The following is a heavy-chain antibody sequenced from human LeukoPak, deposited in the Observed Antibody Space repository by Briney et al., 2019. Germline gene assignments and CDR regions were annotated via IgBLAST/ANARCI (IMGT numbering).Heavy chain of an antibody. D-gene: IGHD6-13*01. CDR3: ARDRSISAAGDTY. CDR1: GGSFSGYY. Sequence: SETLSLTCAVYGGSFSGYYWSWIRQPPGKGLEWIGEINHSGSTNYNPSLKSRVTISVDTSKNQFSLKLSSVTAADTAVYYCARDRSISAAGDTYWGQGTLVTVSS. J-gene: IGHJ4*02. V-gene: IGHV4-34*01. CDR2: INHSGST.